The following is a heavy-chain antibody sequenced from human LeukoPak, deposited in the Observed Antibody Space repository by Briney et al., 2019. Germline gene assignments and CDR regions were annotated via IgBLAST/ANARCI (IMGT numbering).Heavy chain of an antibody. CDR3: ARRYQVLQMVPVGTVRSGNWFDP. CDR1: GYTFTSYD. J-gene: IGHJ5*02. Sequence: ASVKVSCKASGYTFTSYDINWVRQATGQELEWMGWMNLNSGNTGYAQKFEDRVTMTRSTSISTAYMELSSLRSEDTAVYYCARRYQVLQMVPVGTVRSGNWFDPWGQGTLVTVSS. D-gene: IGHD4-11*01. V-gene: IGHV1-8*01. CDR2: MNLNSGNT.